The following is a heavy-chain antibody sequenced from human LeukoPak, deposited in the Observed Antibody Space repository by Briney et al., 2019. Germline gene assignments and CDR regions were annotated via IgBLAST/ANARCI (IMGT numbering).Heavy chain of an antibody. J-gene: IGHJ4*02. CDR2: TSYDGSNK. D-gene: IGHD3-22*01. CDR3: AKGGETSGYYGGPDY. CDR1: GFTFSGYG. Sequence: GGSLRLFCAVSGFTFSGYGMHWVRQAPGKGLEWVAVTSYDGSNKYYRDSVRGRFTISRDNSKNTLYLQMNSLRPEDTAVYYCAKGGETSGYYGGPDYWGQGTLVTVSS. V-gene: IGHV3-30*18.